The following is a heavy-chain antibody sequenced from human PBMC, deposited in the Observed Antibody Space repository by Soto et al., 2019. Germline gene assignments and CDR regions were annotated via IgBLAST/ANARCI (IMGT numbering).Heavy chain of an antibody. CDR3: AKYLSYDYRFDY. Sequence: EVQLLESGGGLVQPGGSLRLSCAASGFTFSSYAMSWVRQAPGKGLEWVSAISGSGGSTYYADSVKGRFTISRDNSTNPLYLQMNSLRAEDTAVYSCAKYLSYDYRFDYWGQGTLVTVSS. CDR2: ISGSGGST. V-gene: IGHV3-23*01. D-gene: IGHD5-12*01. CDR1: GFTFSSYA. J-gene: IGHJ4*02.